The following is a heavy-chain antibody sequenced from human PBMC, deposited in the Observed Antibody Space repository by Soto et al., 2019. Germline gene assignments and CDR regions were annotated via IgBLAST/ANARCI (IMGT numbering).Heavy chain of an antibody. CDR2: ISSSSSTI. Sequence: PGGSLRLSCAASGFTFSSYSMNWVRQAPGKGLEWVSYISSSSSTIYYADSVKGRFTISRDNSKNTLYLQMNSLRAEDTAVYYCARDPGDIAAAAQDAFDIWGQGTMVTVSS. D-gene: IGHD6-13*01. V-gene: IGHV3-48*01. CDR3: ARDPGDIAAAAQDAFDI. J-gene: IGHJ3*02. CDR1: GFTFSSYS.